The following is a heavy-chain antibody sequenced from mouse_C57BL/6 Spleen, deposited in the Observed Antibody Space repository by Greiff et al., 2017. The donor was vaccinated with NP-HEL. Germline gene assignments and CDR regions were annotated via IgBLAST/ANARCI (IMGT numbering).Heavy chain of an antibody. Sequence: EVQLVESGEGLVKPGGSLKLSCAASGFTFSSYAMSWVRQTPEKRLEWVAYISSGGDYIYYADTVKGRFTISRDNARNTLYLQMSSLKSEDTAMYYCTREDDYDYYFDYWGQGTTLTVSS. J-gene: IGHJ2*01. CDR3: TREDDYDYYFDY. CDR2: ISSGGDYI. V-gene: IGHV5-9-1*02. CDR1: GFTFSSYA. D-gene: IGHD2-4*01.